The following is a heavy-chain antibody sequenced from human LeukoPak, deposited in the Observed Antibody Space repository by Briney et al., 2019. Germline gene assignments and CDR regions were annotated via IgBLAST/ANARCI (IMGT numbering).Heavy chain of an antibody. D-gene: IGHD4-23*01. CDR3: ARSYGGNPTNWFDP. Sequence: ASVKVSCKASGYTFTSYDINWVRQATGQGLEWMGWMNPNSGNTGYAQKFQGRVTITRNTSISTAYMELSSLRSEDTAVYYCARSYGGNPTNWFDPWGQGTLVTVSS. CDR1: GYTFTSYD. CDR2: MNPNSGNT. J-gene: IGHJ5*02. V-gene: IGHV1-8*03.